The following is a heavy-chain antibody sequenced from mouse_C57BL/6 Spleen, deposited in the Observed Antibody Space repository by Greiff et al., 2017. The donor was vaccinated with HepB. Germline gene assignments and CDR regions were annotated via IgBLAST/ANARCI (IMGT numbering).Heavy chain of an antibody. J-gene: IGHJ2*01. D-gene: IGHD1-1*01. CDR1: GYTFTSYW. Sequence: VQLQQPGAELVKPGASVKLSCKASGYTFTSYWMHWVKQRPGQGLEWIGMIHPNSGSTNYNEKFKSKATLTVDKSSSTAYMQLSSLTSEDSAVYYCARWGTVVSYFDYWGQGTTLTVSS. V-gene: IGHV1-64*01. CDR2: IHPNSGST. CDR3: ARWGTVVSYFDY.